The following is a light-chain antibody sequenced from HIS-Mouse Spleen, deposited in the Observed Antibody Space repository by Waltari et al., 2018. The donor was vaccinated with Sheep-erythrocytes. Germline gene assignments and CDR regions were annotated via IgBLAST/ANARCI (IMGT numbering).Light chain of an antibody. J-gene: IGLJ2*01. CDR2: QDT. V-gene: IGLV3-1*01. CDR3: QAWDSSIVV. Sequence: SSELTQPPSVSVSPGQTASITSSGHKLGDKYACWSQQKPGKSPVLVSYQDTKRPSGIPERFSGSNSGNTATLTISGTQAMDEADYYCQAWDSSIVVFGGGTKLTVL. CDR1: KLGDKY.